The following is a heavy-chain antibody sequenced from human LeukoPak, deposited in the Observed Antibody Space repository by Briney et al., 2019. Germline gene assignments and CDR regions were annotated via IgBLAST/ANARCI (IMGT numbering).Heavy chain of an antibody. J-gene: IGHJ4*02. Sequence: PSETLSLTCAVYGGSFSGYYWSWLRQPPGKGLEWIGEINHSGSTNYNPSLKSRVTISVDTSKNQFSLKLSSVTAADTAVYYCARGGRFVVATAILAYWGQGTLVTVSS. CDR1: GGSFSGYY. V-gene: IGHV4-34*01. CDR2: INHSGST. CDR3: ARGGRFVVATAILAY. D-gene: IGHD2-21*02.